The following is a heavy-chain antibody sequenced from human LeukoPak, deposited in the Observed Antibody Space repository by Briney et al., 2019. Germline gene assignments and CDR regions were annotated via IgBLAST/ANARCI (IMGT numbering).Heavy chain of an antibody. D-gene: IGHD2-15*01. CDR1: GFTFDDYA. CDR3: AKGGVVVAAALPYYFDY. CDR2: ISWNSGSI. V-gene: IGHV3-9*01. J-gene: IGHJ4*02. Sequence: PGRSLRLSCAASGFTFDDYAMYWVRQAPGKGLEWVSGISWNSGSIGYADSVKGRFTISRDNAKNSLYLQMNSLRAEDTALYYCAKGGVVVAAALPYYFDYWGQGTLVTVSS.